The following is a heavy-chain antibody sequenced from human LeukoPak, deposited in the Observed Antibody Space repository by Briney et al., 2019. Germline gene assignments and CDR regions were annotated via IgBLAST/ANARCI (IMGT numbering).Heavy chain of an antibody. Sequence: GGSLRLSCAASGFTFSKYWMLWVRQAPGKGLESVSRINTDGTVTTYADSVKGRFTVSRDNADNSMFLQMNSGRDEDTAVYYCATKQWLAPPPDSWGQGTPVTVSS. D-gene: IGHD6-19*01. V-gene: IGHV3-74*01. J-gene: IGHJ4*02. CDR1: GFTFSKYW. CDR3: ATKQWLAPPPDS. CDR2: INTDGTVT.